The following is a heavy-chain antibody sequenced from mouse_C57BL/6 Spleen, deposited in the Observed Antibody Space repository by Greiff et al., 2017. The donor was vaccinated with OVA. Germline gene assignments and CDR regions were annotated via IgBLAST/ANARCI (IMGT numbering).Heavy chain of an antibody. Sequence: VQLQQPGAELVMPGASVKLSCKASGYTFTSYWMHWVKQRPGQGLEWIGEIDPSDSYTNYNQKFKGKSTLTVDKSSSTAYMQLSSLTSEDSAVYYCASGVWLRRGFAYWGQGTLVTVSA. CDR2: IDPSDSYT. D-gene: IGHD2-2*01. CDR1: GYTFTSYW. J-gene: IGHJ3*01. V-gene: IGHV1-69*01. CDR3: ASGVWLRRGFAY.